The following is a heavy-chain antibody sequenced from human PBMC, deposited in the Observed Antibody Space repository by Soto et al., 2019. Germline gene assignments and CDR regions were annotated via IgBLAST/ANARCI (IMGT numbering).Heavy chain of an antibody. V-gene: IGHV4-34*01. CDR3: ARCLHQVIVVMVAATPNYYYYMDV. CDR2: INHSGST. CDR1: GGSFSGYY. Sequence: SETLSLTCAVYGGSFSGYYWSWIRQPPGKGLEWIGEINHSGSTNYNPSHKRRVTISVDTSKNQFSLKLISVTAADTALYYCARCLHQVIVVMVAATPNYYYYMDVWGKGTTVTVSS. D-gene: IGHD2-15*01. J-gene: IGHJ6*03.